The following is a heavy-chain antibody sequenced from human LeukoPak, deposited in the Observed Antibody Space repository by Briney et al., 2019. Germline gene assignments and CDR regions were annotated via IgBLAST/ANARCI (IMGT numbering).Heavy chain of an antibody. CDR2: INSDGSST. CDR3: ARVASGSYYGR. Sequence: GGSLRLSCVVSGFTFSSYWMHWVRQAPGKGLVWVSRINSDGSSTNYADSVKGRFTISRDNAKNTLYLQMNSLRAEDTAVYYRARVASGSYYGRWGQGTLVTVSS. V-gene: IGHV3-74*01. J-gene: IGHJ4*02. CDR1: GFTFSSYW. D-gene: IGHD3-10*01.